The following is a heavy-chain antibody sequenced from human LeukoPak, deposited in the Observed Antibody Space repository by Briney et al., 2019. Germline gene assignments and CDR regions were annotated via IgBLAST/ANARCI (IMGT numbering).Heavy chain of an antibody. J-gene: IGHJ4*02. D-gene: IGHD3-16*01. CDR3: AKVSRGYYDSVWGSYVDY. CDR2: LSGTGDST. V-gene: IGHV3-23*01. Sequence: GGSLRLSCAASGFTFSSYAMSWVRQAPGKGLEWVSDLSGTGDSTYYADSVKGRFTISRDNSKSTLYLQMDSLRAEDTAVYYCAKVSRGYYDSVWGSYVDYWGQGTLVSVSS. CDR1: GFTFSSYA.